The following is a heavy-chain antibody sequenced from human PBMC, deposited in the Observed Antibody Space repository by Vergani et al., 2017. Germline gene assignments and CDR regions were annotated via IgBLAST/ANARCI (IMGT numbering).Heavy chain of an antibody. CDR2: ISWNRGKI. J-gene: IGHJ4*02. V-gene: IGHV3-11*06. D-gene: IGHD3-9*01. CDR1: GFTFSDYY. Sequence: QVQLVESGGGLVKPGGSLRLSCAASGFTFSDYYMSWIRQAPGKGLEWVSGISWNRGKIAYADSVKGRFTISRDNAKNSLYLQMNSLRAEDTAVYYCAREAVDILTGYYPDYWGQGTLVTVSS. CDR3: AREAVDILTGYYPDY.